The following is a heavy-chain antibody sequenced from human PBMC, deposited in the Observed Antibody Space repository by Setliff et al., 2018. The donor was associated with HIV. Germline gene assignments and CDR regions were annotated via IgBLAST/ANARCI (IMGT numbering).Heavy chain of an antibody. D-gene: IGHD3-9*01. V-gene: IGHV1-18*01. CDR1: GYTFTNYY. CDR2: ISGYNSANT. J-gene: IGHJ4*02. Sequence: GASVKVSCKTSGYTFTNYYITWVRQAPGRGLEWMGWISGYNSANTRYTPNLQGRVTMTTDTSTGTGYMELRSLRSDDTAVYFCARAELTGEIDYWGQGTLVTVSS. CDR3: ARAELTGEIDY.